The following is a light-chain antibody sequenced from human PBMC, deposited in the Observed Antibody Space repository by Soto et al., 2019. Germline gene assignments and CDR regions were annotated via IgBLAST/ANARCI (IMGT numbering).Light chain of an antibody. CDR2: DSS. CDR3: QQRSDWPLLT. CDR1: QSVSTS. J-gene: IGKJ4*01. Sequence: EVVLTQSPATLSLSPGERATLSCRASQSVSTSVAWYQQKPGQAPRLLMYDSSNRATGNTDRFSASGAGTDFTLTINSLEPEDVGVYYFQQRSDWPLLTFGGGTKVEIK. V-gene: IGKV3-11*01.